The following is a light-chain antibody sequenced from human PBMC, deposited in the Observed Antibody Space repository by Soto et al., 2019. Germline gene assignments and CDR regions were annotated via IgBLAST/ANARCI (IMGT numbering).Light chain of an antibody. V-gene: IGKV3-20*01. CDR1: QSVSTSY. Sequence: IVLTQSPGTLSLSPGERVTLSCRASQSVSTSYLGWFQQRPGQAPRLLIYDTFYRASGIPDRFSGSGSGTDFTLTISRLEPEYFAVYYCHQYSGPPYTIGQGTKLEIK. J-gene: IGKJ2*01. CDR3: HQYSGPPYT. CDR2: DTF.